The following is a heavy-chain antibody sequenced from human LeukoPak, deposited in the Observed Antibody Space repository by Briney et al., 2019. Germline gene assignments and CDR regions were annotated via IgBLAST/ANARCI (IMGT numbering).Heavy chain of an antibody. CDR1: GGSISSYY. CDR2: IYYSGST. V-gene: IGHV4-59*01. Sequence: SETLSLTCTVSGGSISSYYWSWIRQPPGKGLEWIGYIYYSGSTNYNPSLKSRVTISVDTSKSQFSLKLSSVTAADTAVHYCARARSGYRYGMDVWGQGTTVTVSS. D-gene: IGHD3-22*01. CDR3: ARARSGYRYGMDV. J-gene: IGHJ6*02.